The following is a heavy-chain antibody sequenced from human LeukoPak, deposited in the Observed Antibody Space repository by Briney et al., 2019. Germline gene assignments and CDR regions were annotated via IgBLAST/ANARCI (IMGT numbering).Heavy chain of an antibody. D-gene: IGHD5-12*01. CDR2: IWYDGSNK. J-gene: IGHJ4*02. CDR1: GFTFSSYG. Sequence: PGGSPRLSCAASGFTFSSYGMHWVRQAPGKGLEWVAVIWYDGSNKYYADSVKGRFTISRDNSKNTLYLQMNSLRAEDTAVYYCARSNRKPKGAYSGYEGVFGLDYWGQGTLVTVSS. V-gene: IGHV3-33*08. CDR3: ARSNRKPKGAYSGYEGVFGLDY.